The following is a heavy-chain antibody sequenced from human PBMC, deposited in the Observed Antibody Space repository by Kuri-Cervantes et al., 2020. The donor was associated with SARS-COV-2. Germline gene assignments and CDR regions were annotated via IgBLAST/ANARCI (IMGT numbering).Heavy chain of an antibody. Sequence: ETLSLTCAASGFTFSSYVMSWVRQAPGKGLEWVSAISGSGGSTYYADSVKGRFTISRDNSKNTLYLQMNSLRAEDTAVYYCAKDPYCSSTSCDRWDYFDYWGQGTLVTVSS. V-gene: IGHV3-23*01. CDR2: ISGSGGST. CDR3: AKDPYCSSTSCDRWDYFDY. D-gene: IGHD2-2*01. CDR1: GFTFSSYV. J-gene: IGHJ4*02.